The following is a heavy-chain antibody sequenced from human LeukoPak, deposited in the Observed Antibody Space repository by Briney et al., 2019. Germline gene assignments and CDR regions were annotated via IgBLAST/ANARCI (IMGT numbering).Heavy chain of an antibody. Sequence: PSETLSLTCTVSGGSISSYYWSWIRQPPGKGLEWIGYIYYSGSTNYNPSLKGRVTISVDTSKNQFSLKLSSVTAADTAVYYCARGSGSGWYSIDYWGQGTLVTVSS. D-gene: IGHD6-19*01. V-gene: IGHV4-59*12. CDR1: GGSISSYY. CDR2: IYYSGST. CDR3: ARGSGSGWYSIDY. J-gene: IGHJ4*02.